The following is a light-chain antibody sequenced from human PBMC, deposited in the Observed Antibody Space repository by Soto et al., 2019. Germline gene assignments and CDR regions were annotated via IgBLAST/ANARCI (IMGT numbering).Light chain of an antibody. CDR3: QQRSNWPLIT. CDR2: DAS. J-gene: IGKJ5*01. V-gene: IGKV3-11*01. CDR1: QSVSSY. Sequence: ELVLTQSPATLSVSPGERATLSCRASQSVSSYLAWYQQKPGQAPRLLIYDASNRATGIPARFSGSGSGTDFSLTISSLEPEDFAVYYCQQRSNWPLITFGQGTRLEIK.